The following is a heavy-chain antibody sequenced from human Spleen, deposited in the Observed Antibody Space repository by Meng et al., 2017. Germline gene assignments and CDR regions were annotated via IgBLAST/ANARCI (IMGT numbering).Heavy chain of an antibody. D-gene: IGHD5-12*01. CDR3: ARDSYSGYAMAY. Sequence: LRLSCTVSGGSVSSYNYYWIWIRQPAGKGLEWIGRIYASGRTDYNPSLKRRVTISADTSKNQFSLRLTSVTAADTAVYYCARDSYSGYAMAYWGQGTLVTVSS. V-gene: IGHV4-61*02. CDR2: IYASGRT. J-gene: IGHJ4*02. CDR1: GGSVSSYNYY.